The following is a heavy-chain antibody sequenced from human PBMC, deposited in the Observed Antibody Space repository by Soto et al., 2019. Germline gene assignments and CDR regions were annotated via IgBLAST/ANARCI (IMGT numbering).Heavy chain of an antibody. V-gene: IGHV3-30*18. CDR1: GFTFTSYG. D-gene: IGHD3-10*01. CDR2: ISYDGSKK. J-gene: IGHJ6*02. Sequence: TGGSLRLSCAASGFTFTSYGLHWVRQAPGKGLEWVAGISYDGSKKYFADSVKGRFTISRDNPRGTLFLDMNSLRGEDTAIYYCAKTWFGEDNYGMDVWGQGTTVTVSS. CDR3: AKTWFGEDNYGMDV.